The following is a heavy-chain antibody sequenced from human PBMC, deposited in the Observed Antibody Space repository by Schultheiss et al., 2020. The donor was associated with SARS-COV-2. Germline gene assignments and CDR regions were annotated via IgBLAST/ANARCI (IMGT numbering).Heavy chain of an antibody. CDR3: ARGGTVTVSGGRAHYHYDGMDV. V-gene: IGHV4-34*01. J-gene: IGHJ6*02. CDR1: GGSFSGYY. Sequence: SETLSLTCAVYGGSFSGYYWSCIRQPPGKGLEWIGEINYSGSSFYNASLRSRVGIAIDLTQNHFSLTLTSVTAADSAVYYCARGGTVTVSGGRAHYHYDGMDVWGQGTTVTVSS. D-gene: IGHD4-17*01. CDR2: INYSGSS.